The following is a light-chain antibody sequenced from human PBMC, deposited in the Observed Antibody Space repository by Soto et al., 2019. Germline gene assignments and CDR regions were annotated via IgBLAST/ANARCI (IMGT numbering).Light chain of an antibody. CDR1: QSVNNN. CDR2: GAS. Sequence: ETVMTQSPGTLSVSPGERATLSCRASQSVNNNLAWYQQKLGQAPRVLIYGASTRATGIPATFSGSGSGTEFTLTISSLQSEDFAVYYCQQYNNWPLTFGQGTRLEIK. V-gene: IGKV3-15*01. CDR3: QQYNNWPLT. J-gene: IGKJ5*01.